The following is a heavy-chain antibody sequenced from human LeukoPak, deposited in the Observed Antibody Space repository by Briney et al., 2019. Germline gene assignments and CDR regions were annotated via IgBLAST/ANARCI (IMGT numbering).Heavy chain of an antibody. V-gene: IGHV1-2*02. CDR3: ARPDDYYYYGMDV. CDR2: INPNSGGT. Sequence: GASVKVSCKASGYTFTSYGISWVRQAPGQGLEWMGWINPNSGGTNYAQKFQGRVTMTRDTSISTAYMELSRLRSDDTAVYYCARPDDYYYYGMDVWGQGTTVTVSS. CDR1: GYTFTSYG. J-gene: IGHJ6*02.